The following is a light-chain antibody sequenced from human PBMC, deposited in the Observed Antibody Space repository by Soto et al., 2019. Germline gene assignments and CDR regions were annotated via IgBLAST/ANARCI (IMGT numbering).Light chain of an antibody. CDR1: QTISNY. V-gene: IGKV1-39*01. J-gene: IGKJ5*01. CDR3: QQNYSTPLT. Sequence: IKLTHFPSQLPACVGARVTITSRASQTISNYLNWSQQKPGKAPYLLIYAASSLQSGVPSRFSGSSSGTDFTLTITRLHPEDFATYYCQQNYSTPLTFGQGTRLEI. CDR2: AAS.